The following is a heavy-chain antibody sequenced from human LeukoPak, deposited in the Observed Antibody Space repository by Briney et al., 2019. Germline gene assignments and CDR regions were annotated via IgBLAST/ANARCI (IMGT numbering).Heavy chain of an antibody. Sequence: SETLSLTCSVSGDSINSYFWSWIRQPAGKGLEWIGRIYTSGSTNYNPSLKSRVTMSVDTSKNQFSLKLSSVTAADTAVYYCARGGSSWPGAFDIWGQGTMVTVSS. J-gene: IGHJ3*02. D-gene: IGHD6-13*01. CDR3: ARGGSSWPGAFDI. V-gene: IGHV4-4*07. CDR2: IYTSGST. CDR1: GDSINSYF.